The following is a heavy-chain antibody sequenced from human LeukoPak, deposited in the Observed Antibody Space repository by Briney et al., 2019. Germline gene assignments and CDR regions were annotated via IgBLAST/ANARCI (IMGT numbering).Heavy chain of an antibody. CDR3: ARDNSNYDYYYYYMDV. CDR1: GGSISSSSYY. D-gene: IGHD4-11*01. Sequence: SETLSLTCTVSGGSISSSSYYWGWIRQPPGKGLEWIGSIYYSGSTYYNPSLKSRVTISVDTSKNQFSLKLSSVTAADTAVYYCARDNSNYDYYYYYMDVWGKGTTVTVSS. V-gene: IGHV4-39*07. CDR2: IYYSGST. J-gene: IGHJ6*03.